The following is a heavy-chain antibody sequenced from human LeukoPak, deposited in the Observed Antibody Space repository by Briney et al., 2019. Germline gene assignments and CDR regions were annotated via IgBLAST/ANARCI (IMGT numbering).Heavy chain of an antibody. CDR2: ISWNSGSI. J-gene: IGHJ4*02. V-gene: IGHV3-9*01. Sequence: GGSLRLSCAASGFTFSSYSMNWVRQAPGKGLEWVSGISWNSGSIGYADSVKGRFTISRDNAKNSLYLQMNSLRAEDTALYYCAKDLEYWGQGTLVTVSS. CDR1: GFTFSSYS. CDR3: AKDLEY.